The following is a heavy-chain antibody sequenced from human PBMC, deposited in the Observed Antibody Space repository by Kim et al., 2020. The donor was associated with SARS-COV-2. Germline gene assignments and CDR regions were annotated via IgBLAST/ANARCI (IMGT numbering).Heavy chain of an antibody. V-gene: IGHV4-59*01. Sequence: SETLSLTCTVSGGSISSYYWSWIRQSPGKGLEWIGYIYYTGSTNYSPSLKSRVTISLDTSKHQFSLELSSVTAADTAVYYCATTSRTYSRGLDYWGQGTRVTVSS. CDR1: GGSISSYY. CDR3: ATTSRTYSRGLDY. CDR2: IYYTGST. D-gene: IGHD5-18*01. J-gene: IGHJ4*02.